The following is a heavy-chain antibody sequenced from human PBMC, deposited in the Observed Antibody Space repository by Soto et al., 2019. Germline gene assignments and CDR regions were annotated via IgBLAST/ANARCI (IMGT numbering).Heavy chain of an antibody. Sequence: GGSLRLSCAASGFTFSSDAMSWVRQAPGKGLEWVSAISGSGGSTYYADSVKGRFTISRDDSKNTLYLQMNSLRAEDTAVYYCARGYSYGYPDYSYGMDVWGQGTTVTVSS. J-gene: IGHJ6*02. D-gene: IGHD5-18*01. V-gene: IGHV3-23*01. CDR1: GFTFSSDA. CDR2: ISGSGGST. CDR3: ARGYSYGYPDYSYGMDV.